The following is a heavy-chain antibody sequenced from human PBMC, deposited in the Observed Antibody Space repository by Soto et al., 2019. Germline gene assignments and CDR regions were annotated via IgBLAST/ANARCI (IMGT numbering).Heavy chain of an antibody. Sequence: EVQLVESGGGLVKPGGSLRLSCAASGSTFRSYNMNWVRQAPGKGLEWVSSISNNNDHVHYADSVKGRFTISRDNARNSVYLQMNSLRAEDTAVYYCARDHLRSLDWLSIFDYWGQGALVTVPS. D-gene: IGHD3-3*01. V-gene: IGHV3-21*01. CDR2: ISNNNDHV. CDR3: ARDHLRSLDWLSIFDY. CDR1: GSTFRSYN. J-gene: IGHJ4*02.